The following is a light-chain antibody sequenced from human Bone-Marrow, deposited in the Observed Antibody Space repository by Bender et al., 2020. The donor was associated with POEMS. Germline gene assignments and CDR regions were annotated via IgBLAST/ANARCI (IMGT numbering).Light chain of an antibody. V-gene: IGLV2-23*02. CDR3: CSYATTTTWA. CDR2: EVT. CDR1: SRDVGISNL. Sequence: SALTQPASISGSPGQAINISCTGTSRDVGISNLVSWYQQHPGRAPKLIIFEVTQRPSGVSDRFSGSKSGNTASLTISGLQPEDGADYYCCSYATTTTWAFGGGTKVTVL. J-gene: IGLJ3*02.